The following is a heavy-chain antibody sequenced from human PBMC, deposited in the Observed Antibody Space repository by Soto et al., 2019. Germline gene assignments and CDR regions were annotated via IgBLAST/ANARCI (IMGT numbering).Heavy chain of an antibody. V-gene: IGHV1-69*01. J-gene: IGHJ4*02. CDR1: GGSLTSYP. D-gene: IGHD3-16*01. CDR3: ARGWGLVS. CDR2: IIPIHGTT. Sequence: QMEQSGAEVRKPGSSVKVSCKPSGGSLTSYPMAWVRQAPGQGFEWMGGIIPIHGTTEYAQKFQGRVTITADEYTNRATLELTGLTSEDTSGYYCARGWGLVSWGEGTLVTVSS.